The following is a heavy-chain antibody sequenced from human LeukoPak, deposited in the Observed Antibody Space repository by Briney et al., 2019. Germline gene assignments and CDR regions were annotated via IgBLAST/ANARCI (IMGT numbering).Heavy chain of an antibody. CDR3: ARLRGYSHNWFAP. Sequence: PSETLSLTCTVSGDSIRSYYWSWLRQSPGQGLAWIGDFSYSGSTNYNPSLKSRVTISIDTSKNHFSLKLSSLTAADTAVYFCARLRGYSHNWFAPWGQGTLVTVSS. V-gene: IGHV4-59*08. CDR2: FSYSGST. CDR1: GDSIRSYY. J-gene: IGHJ5*02. D-gene: IGHD6-13*01.